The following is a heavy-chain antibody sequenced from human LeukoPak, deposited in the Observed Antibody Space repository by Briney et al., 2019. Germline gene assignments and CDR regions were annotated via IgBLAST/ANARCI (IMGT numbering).Heavy chain of an antibody. D-gene: IGHD3-22*01. CDR2: IRSKANSYAT. V-gene: IGHV3-73*01. J-gene: IGHJ4*02. CDR3: TRSRGYYYDSSGYSDFDY. CDR1: GFTFSGSA. Sequence: GGSLRLSCAASGFTFSGSAMHWVRQDSGKGLEWVGRIRSKANSYATAYAASVKGRFTISRDDSKNTAYLQMNSLKTEDTAVYYCTRSRGYYYDSSGYSDFDYWGQGTLVTVSS.